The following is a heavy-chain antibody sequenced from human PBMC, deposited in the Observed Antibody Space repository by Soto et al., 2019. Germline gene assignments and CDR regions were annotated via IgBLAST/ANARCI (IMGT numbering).Heavy chain of an antibody. CDR1: GFTFSSYS. CDR2: ISSSSSYI. J-gene: IGHJ4*02. D-gene: IGHD2-2*01. V-gene: IGHV3-21*01. Sequence: SLRLSCAASGFTFSSYSMNWVRQAPGKGLEWVSSISSSSSYIYYADSVKSRFTISRDNAKNSLYLQMNSLRAEDAAVYYCARDRGTSCYDSWGQGTLVTVSS. CDR3: ARDRGTSCYDS.